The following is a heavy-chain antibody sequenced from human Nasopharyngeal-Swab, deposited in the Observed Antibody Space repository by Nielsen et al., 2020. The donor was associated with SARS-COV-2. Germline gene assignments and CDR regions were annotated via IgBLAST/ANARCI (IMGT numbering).Heavy chain of an antibody. V-gene: IGHV3-15*01. CDR1: GFTFSNAW. D-gene: IGHD1-1*01. CDR3: TTGGQTGTTDDYYYYYGMDG. CDR2: IKSKTDGGTT. Sequence: GGSLRLSCAASGFTFSNAWMSWVRQAPGKGLEWVGRIKSKTDGGTTDYAAPVKGRFTISRDDSKNTLYLQMNSLKTEDTAVYYCTTGGQTGTTDDYYYYYGMDGWGQGTTVTVSS. J-gene: IGHJ6*02.